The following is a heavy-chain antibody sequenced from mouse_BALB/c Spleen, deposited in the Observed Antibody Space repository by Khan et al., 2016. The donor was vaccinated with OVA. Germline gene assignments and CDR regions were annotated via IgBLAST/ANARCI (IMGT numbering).Heavy chain of an antibody. Sequence: QVQLKESEAELAKPGASVKMSCKASGYTFTSYWMHWVKQRPGQGLEWIGYINPSTDYTEYNQKFKDKATFTADKSSSTAYMQLTSLTSEDSAVYYCTNHGSSSAWFTYWGQGTLVTVSA. J-gene: IGHJ3*01. CDR3: TNHGSSSAWFTY. CDR2: INPSTDYT. CDR1: GYTFTSYW. V-gene: IGHV1-7*01. D-gene: IGHD1-1*01.